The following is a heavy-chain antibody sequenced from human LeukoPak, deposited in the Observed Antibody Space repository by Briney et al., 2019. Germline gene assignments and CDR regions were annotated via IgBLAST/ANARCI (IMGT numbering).Heavy chain of an antibody. Sequence: PSEILSLTCAVYGGSFSGYYWSWIRQPPGKGLEWIGEINHSGSTNYNPSLKSRVTISVDTSKNQFSLKLSSVTAADTAVYYCAVITHYYFDYWGQGTLVTVSS. CDR2: INHSGST. J-gene: IGHJ4*02. D-gene: IGHD3-22*01. V-gene: IGHV4-34*01. CDR3: AVITHYYFDY. CDR1: GGSFSGYY.